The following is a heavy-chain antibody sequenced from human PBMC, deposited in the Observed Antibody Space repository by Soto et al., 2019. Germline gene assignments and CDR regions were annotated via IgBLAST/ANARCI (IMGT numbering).Heavy chain of an antibody. D-gene: IGHD6-19*01. CDR1: GYTFTDYY. Sequence: GDSVKVSCKTSGYTFTDYYTHWVLQAPGQGLEWMGWMNPKSGGAYFAQKFQGRVTLTRDTSIGTAYMELSRLRSDDTAVYYCARGIAVAGTMGYFDYWGQGTLVTVSS. V-gene: IGHV1-2*02. J-gene: IGHJ4*02. CDR2: MNPKSGGA. CDR3: ARGIAVAGTMGYFDY.